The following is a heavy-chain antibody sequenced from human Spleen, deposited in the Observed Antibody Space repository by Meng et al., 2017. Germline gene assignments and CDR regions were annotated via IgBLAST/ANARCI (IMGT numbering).Heavy chain of an antibody. V-gene: IGHV1-2*02. J-gene: IGHJ4*02. CDR1: GYTFTGYY. CDR2: INPNSGGT. CDR3: ARSPETLPDTGYNSGWYTY. Sequence: ASVKVSCKASGYTFTGYYMHWVRQAPGQGLEWMGWINPNSGGTNYAQKFQGRVTMTRDTSISTAYMELSRLRSDDTAMYYCARSPETLPDTGYNSGWYTYWGQGTLVTVSS. D-gene: IGHD6-19*01.